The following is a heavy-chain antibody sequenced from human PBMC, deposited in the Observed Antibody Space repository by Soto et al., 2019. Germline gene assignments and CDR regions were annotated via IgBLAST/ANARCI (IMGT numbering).Heavy chain of an antibody. J-gene: IGHJ4*02. CDR3: ARTYYDFWSDYRTQGINFDY. CDR1: GFTFSSYS. D-gene: IGHD3-3*01. CDR2: ISSSSTSTI. V-gene: IGHV3-48*02. Sequence: GGSLRLSCAASGFTFSSYSMNWVRQAPGKGLEWVSYISSSSTSTIYYADSVKGRFTISRDNAKNSLYLQMNSLRDEDTAVYYCARTYYDFWSDYRTQGINFDYWGQGTPVTV.